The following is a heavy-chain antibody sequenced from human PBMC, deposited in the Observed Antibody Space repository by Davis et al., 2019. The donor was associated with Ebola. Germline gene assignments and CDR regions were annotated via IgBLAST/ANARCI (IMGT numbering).Heavy chain of an antibody. Sequence: GESLKISCAASGFTVSSNYMSWVRQAPGKGLEWVSAISGSGGSTYYADSVKGRFTISRDNSKNTLYLQMNSLRAEDTAVYYCAKDDYDYVWGSYRYGYWGQGTLVTVSS. CDR3: AKDDYDYVWGSYRYGY. CDR2: ISGSGGST. CDR1: GFTVSSNY. J-gene: IGHJ4*02. V-gene: IGHV3-23*01. D-gene: IGHD3-16*02.